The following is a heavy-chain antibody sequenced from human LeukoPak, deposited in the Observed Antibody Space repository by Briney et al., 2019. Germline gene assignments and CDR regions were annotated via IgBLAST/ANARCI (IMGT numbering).Heavy chain of an antibody. J-gene: IGHJ4*02. CDR2: IYSGGST. V-gene: IGHV3-53*01. CDR1: GFTVSSNY. D-gene: IGHD5-12*01. CDR3: AKATDSGYDSFDY. Sequence: GGSLRLSCAASGFTVSSNYMSWVRQAPGKGLEWVSVIYSGGSTYYADSVKGRFTISRDNSKNTLYLQMNSLRAEDTAVYYCAKATDSGYDSFDYWGQGTLVTVSS.